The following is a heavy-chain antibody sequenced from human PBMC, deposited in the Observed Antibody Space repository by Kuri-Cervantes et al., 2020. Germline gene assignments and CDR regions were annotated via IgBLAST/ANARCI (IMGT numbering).Heavy chain of an antibody. CDR2: ISYDGNNK. D-gene: IGHD3-22*01. V-gene: IGHV3-30-3*01. CDR1: GFSFSFYA. CDR3: ARGPYAYDSSGYLPY. J-gene: IGHJ4*02. Sequence: GESLKISCAASGFSFSFYAMHWVRQAPGKGLEWVAVISYDGNNKYYTDSVKGRFTISRDNSKNTLYLQMNSLRAEDTAVYYCARGPYAYDSSGYLPYWGQGTLVTVSS.